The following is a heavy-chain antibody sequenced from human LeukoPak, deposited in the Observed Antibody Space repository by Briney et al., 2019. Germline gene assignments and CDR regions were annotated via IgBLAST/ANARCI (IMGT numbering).Heavy chain of an antibody. CDR2: IYYSGST. V-gene: IGHV4-59*01. CDR3: ARVTGYMTEDYFDY. D-gene: IGHD6-13*01. Sequence: PSETLSLTCTVSGGSINSYYWSWIRQPPGKGLEWIGYIYYSGSTNYNPSLKSRVTISVDASKNQFSLRLSSVTAADTAVYYCARVTGYMTEDYFDYWGQGTLITVSS. J-gene: IGHJ4*02. CDR1: GGSINSYY.